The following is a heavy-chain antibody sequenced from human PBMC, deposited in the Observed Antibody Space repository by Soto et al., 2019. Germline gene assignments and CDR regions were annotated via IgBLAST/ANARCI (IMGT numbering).Heavy chain of an antibody. CDR2: VTYDETDK. Sequence: QVQLVASGGGVVQPGTSLSLSCAASGFTLSGHGLHWVRQAPGKGLEWVAVVTYDETDKHYPESVRGRFTITRATSRNPFYPQRNSLRVEDTARYYCAREKNSGYYRTVDFWCQGTPVTVSS. J-gene: IGHJ4*02. CDR1: GFTLSGHG. V-gene: IGHV3-30*03. D-gene: IGHD2-2*03. CDR3: AREKNSGYYRTVDF.